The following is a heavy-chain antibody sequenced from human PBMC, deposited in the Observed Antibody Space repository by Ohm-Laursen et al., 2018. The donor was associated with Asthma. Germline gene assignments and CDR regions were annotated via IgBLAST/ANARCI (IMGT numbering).Heavy chain of an antibody. CDR2: ISPSGGDI. J-gene: IGHJ4*02. CDR1: GFTFSNYA. CDR3: ARHTRLLSL. Sequence: SLRLSCSASGFTFSNYAIHWVRQAPGKGLEWLSYISPSGGDISYADSVKGRFTVSRDNSKKSLYLQLSSLRAEDTAVYYCARHTRLLSLWGQGTLVTVSS. D-gene: IGHD1-26*01. V-gene: IGHV3-48*03.